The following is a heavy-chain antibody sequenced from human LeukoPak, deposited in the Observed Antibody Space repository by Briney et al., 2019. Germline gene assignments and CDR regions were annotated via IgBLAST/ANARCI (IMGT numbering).Heavy chain of an antibody. CDR1: GFTFSSYG. V-gene: IGHV3-66*04. Sequence: PGGSLRLSCAASGFTFSSYGMSWVRQAPGKGLEWVSVIYGGGSTYYADSVKGRFTISRDNSKNTLYLQMNSLRAEDTAVYYCARHQWLVHRGFDYWGQGTLVTVSS. J-gene: IGHJ4*02. CDR2: IYGGGST. D-gene: IGHD6-19*01. CDR3: ARHQWLVHRGFDY.